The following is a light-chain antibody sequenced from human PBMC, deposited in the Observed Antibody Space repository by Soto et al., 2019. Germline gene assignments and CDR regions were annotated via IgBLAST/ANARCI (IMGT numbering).Light chain of an antibody. V-gene: IGLV2-14*01. CDR1: SSDVGGYDF. Sequence: QSALTQPASVSGSPGQSITIPCTGTSSDVGGYDFVSWYQQYPGKAPKLMIYEVSNRPSGVSNRFSGSKSGNTASLTISGLQAEDEADYYCSSFTGSSTWVFGRGTKLTVL. J-gene: IGLJ3*02. CDR3: SSFTGSSTWV. CDR2: EVS.